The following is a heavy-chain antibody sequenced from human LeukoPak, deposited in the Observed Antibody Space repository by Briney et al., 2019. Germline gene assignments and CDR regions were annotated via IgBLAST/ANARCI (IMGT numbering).Heavy chain of an antibody. V-gene: IGHV4-59*08. D-gene: IGHD6-19*01. CDR2: IFYSGST. J-gene: IGHJ4*02. CDR1: GYSFSTYY. CDR3: ARSNSKQWLITNFDS. Sequence: PSETLSLTCTLSGYSFSTYYWSWIRQPPGKGLEWIGYIFYSGSTNYNPSLKSRVTISIDTSMHQFSLKVTSVTAADTAVYYCARSNSKQWLITNFDSWGQGTLVTVSS.